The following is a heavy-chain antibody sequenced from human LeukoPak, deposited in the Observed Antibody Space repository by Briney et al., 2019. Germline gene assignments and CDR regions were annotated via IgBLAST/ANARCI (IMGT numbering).Heavy chain of an antibody. CDR2: IIPIFGTA. J-gene: IGHJ5*02. CDR1: GGTLSSYA. D-gene: IGHD3-16*01. Sequence: SVKVSCKASGGTLSSYAISWVRQAPGQGLEWMGGIIPIFGTANYAQKFQGRVTITADESTSTAYMELSSLRSEDTAVYYCASYPGALYAKTNWFDPWGQGTLVTVSS. V-gene: IGHV1-69*13. CDR3: ASYPGALYAKTNWFDP.